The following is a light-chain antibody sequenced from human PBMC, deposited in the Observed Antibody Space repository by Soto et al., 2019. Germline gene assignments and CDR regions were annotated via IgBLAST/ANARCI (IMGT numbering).Light chain of an antibody. CDR1: HQVASSY. Sequence: LSLSPGTLSTPPWKSATLSSSAGHQVASSYLAWYQQKPGQAPRLLIHGVSSRATGIPDRFSGSGSGTDFILTISRLEPEDFAVYYCQQYGSSPWTFGPGTKVDIK. CDR2: GVS. CDR3: QQYGSSPWT. J-gene: IGKJ1*01. V-gene: IGKV3-20*01.